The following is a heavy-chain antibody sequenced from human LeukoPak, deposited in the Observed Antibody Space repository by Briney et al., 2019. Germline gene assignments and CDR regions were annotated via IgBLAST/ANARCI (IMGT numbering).Heavy chain of an antibody. CDR1: GYSISSGYY. J-gene: IGHJ5*02. D-gene: IGHD3/OR15-3a*01. CDR3: ARHFGLNWFDP. Sequence: SETLSLTCAVPGYSISSGYYWGWIRQPPGKGLEWIGSIYHSGSTYYNPSLKSRVTISVDTSKNQFSLKLSSVTAADTAVYYCARHFGLNWFDPWGQGTLVTVSS. V-gene: IGHV4-38-2*01. CDR2: IYHSGST.